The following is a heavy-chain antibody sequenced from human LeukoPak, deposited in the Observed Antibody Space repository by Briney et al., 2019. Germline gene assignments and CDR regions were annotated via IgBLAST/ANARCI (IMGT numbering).Heavy chain of an antibody. Sequence: PGGSLRLSCAASGFIFSTYSLGWVRQAPGKGLEWVSYISSTSNDIYYADSVKGRFTISRDNAKNSLYLQMNSLRDEDTAVYYCARVWTYYFGSGTHYTFDYWGQGTLVTVSS. J-gene: IGHJ4*02. CDR3: ARVWTYYFGSGTHYTFDY. D-gene: IGHD3-10*01. V-gene: IGHV3-48*02. CDR1: GFIFSTYS. CDR2: ISSTSNDI.